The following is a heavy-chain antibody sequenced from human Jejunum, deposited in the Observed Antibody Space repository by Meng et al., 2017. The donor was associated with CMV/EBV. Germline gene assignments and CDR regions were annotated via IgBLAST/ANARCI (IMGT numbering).Heavy chain of an antibody. CDR2: IYPDHSAV. D-gene: IGHD1-14*01. J-gene: IGHJ4*02. CDR1: RSSFSPSW. CDR3: ARTLYHLPLEIAY. V-gene: IGHV5-51*01. Sequence: SRSSFSPSWIASVRPLPVNGLEWLLLIYPDHSAVTSSPSFQGQVTISADQSLNTAYLQLNSLEASDRAMYYCARTLYHLPLEIAYLGQGALVTVSS.